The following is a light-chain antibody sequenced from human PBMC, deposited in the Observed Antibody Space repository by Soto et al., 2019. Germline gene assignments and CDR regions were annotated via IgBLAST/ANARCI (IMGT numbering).Light chain of an antibody. CDR3: QHYNSYSEA. CDR2: KAS. J-gene: IGKJ1*01. Sequence: DIQMTQSPSTLSGSVGDRVTITCRASQTISSWLAWYQQKPGRAPKFLIYKASTLKSGAPSRFSGSRSGTEFTLTISSLQPGDFATYYCQHYNSYSEAFGQGTKVDIK. CDR1: QTISSW. V-gene: IGKV1-5*03.